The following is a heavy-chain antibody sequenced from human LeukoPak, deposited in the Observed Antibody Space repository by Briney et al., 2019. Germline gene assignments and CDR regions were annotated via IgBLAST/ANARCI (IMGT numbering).Heavy chain of an antibody. V-gene: IGHV3-33*01. J-gene: IGHJ3*02. CDR1: GLTFSSYG. CDR2: IWYDGSNK. D-gene: IGHD6-13*01. CDR3: ARLYSSSWYLAFDI. Sequence: GGSLRLSCAASGLTFSSYGMHWVRQAPGKGLEWVAVIWYDGSNKYYADSVKGRFTISRDNSKNTLYLQMNSLRAEDTAVYYCARLYSSSWYLAFDIWGQGTMVTVSS.